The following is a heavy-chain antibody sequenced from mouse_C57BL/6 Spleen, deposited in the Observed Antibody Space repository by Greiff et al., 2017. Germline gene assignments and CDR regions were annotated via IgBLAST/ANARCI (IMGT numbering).Heavy chain of an antibody. V-gene: IGHV5-9-1*02. Sequence: EVMLVESGAGLVKPGGSLKLSCAASGFTFSSYAMSWVRQTPEKRLEWVAYISSCGDYIYYADTVKGRFTISRYNARNTLYLQMCSLKSEDTAMYYCTRDGYSYAMDYWGQGTSVTVSS. J-gene: IGHJ4*01. CDR1: GFTFSSYA. CDR3: TRDGYSYAMDY. D-gene: IGHD2-3*01. CDR2: ISSCGDYI.